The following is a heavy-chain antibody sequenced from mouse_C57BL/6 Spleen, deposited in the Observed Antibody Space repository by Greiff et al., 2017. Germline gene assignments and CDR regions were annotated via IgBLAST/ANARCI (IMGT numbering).Heavy chain of an antibody. D-gene: IGHD1-1*01. Sequence: VQLKQSGPELVKPGASVKISCKASGYTFTDYYMNWVKQSHGKSLEWIGDINPNNGGTSYNQKFKGKATLTVDKSSSTAYMELRSLTSEDSAVYYCARSDYGYFDYWGQGTTLTVSS. CDR1: GYTFTDYY. V-gene: IGHV1-26*01. J-gene: IGHJ2*01. CDR3: ARSDYGYFDY. CDR2: INPNNGGT.